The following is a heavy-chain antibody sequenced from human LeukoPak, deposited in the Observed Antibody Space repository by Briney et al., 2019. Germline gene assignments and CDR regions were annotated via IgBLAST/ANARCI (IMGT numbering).Heavy chain of an antibody. Sequence: ASVKVSCKASGYTFISYDITWVRQAPGQGLEWMGWISTSNGNTDYAQKFQGRVTMTTDTSTSTVYMELRSLRLDDTAVYYCARDPHHRMGPPLDLWGQGALVTVSS. J-gene: IGHJ5*02. V-gene: IGHV1-18*01. CDR3: ARDPHHRMGPPLDL. CDR1: GYTFISYD. CDR2: ISTSNGNT. D-gene: IGHD1-14*01.